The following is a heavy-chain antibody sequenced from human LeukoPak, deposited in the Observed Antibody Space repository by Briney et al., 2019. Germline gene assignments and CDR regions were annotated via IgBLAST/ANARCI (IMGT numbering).Heavy chain of an antibody. J-gene: IGHJ4*02. CDR3: ARGLEMTDPFGH. CDR1: GFTVSSDF. Sequence: QPGGSLRLSCAASGFTVSSDFMSWVRQAPGKGLEWVSVIYSGQNTYYADSVKGRFTISRENSKNTVYLQMNRLRVEDTAVYYCARGLEMTDPFGHWGQGTLVTVSS. CDR2: IYSGQNT. D-gene: IGHD5-24*01. V-gene: IGHV3-66*02.